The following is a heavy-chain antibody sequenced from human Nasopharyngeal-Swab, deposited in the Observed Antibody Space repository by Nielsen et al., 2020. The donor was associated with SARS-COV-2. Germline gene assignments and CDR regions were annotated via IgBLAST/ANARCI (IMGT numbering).Heavy chain of an antibody. V-gene: IGHV1-69*13. Sequence: SVKVSCKASGGTFSSYAISWVRQAPGQGLEWMGGIIPIFGTANYAQKFQGRVTITADESTSTAYMELSSLRAEDTALYYCAKDMRRYCSSTSCYGVDYWGQGTLVTVSS. CDR2: IIPIFGTA. CDR1: GGTFSSYA. J-gene: IGHJ4*02. D-gene: IGHD2-2*01. CDR3: AKDMRRYCSSTSCYGVDY.